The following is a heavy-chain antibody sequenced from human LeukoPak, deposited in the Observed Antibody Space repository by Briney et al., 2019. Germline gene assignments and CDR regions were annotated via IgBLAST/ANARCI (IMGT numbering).Heavy chain of an antibody. Sequence: GASAKVSCKASGGTFSSYAISWVRQAPGQGLEWMGGIIPIFGISNYAQKFQGRVTITADKTTSTAYKELSSLRSDDTAVYYCARLGAAGIGYRNAFDIWGQGTMVTVSS. V-gene: IGHV1-69*10. CDR2: IIPIFGIS. CDR1: GGTFSSYA. CDR3: ARLGAAGIGYRNAFDI. J-gene: IGHJ3*02. D-gene: IGHD6-13*01.